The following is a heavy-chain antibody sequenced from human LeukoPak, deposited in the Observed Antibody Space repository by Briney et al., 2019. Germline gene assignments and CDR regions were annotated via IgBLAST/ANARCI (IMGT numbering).Heavy chain of an antibody. D-gene: IGHD6-13*01. CDR1: GYTFTGYY. J-gene: IGHJ4*02. Sequence: GASVKVSCKASGYTFTGYYMHWARQAPGQGLEWMGWINPNSGGTNYAQKFQGRVTMTRDTSISTAYMELSRLRSDDTAVYYCARGREGASSTYFDYWGQGTLVTVSS. CDR2: INPNSGGT. CDR3: ARGREGASSTYFDY. V-gene: IGHV1-2*02.